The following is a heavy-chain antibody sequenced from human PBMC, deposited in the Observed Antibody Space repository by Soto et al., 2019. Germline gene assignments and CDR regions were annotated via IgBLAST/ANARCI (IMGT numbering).Heavy chain of an antibody. V-gene: IGHV4-4*02. CDR1: GGSISSSNW. CDR2: IYHSGST. CDR3: ASFSRGSVGSSDWFDP. J-gene: IGHJ5*02. Sequence: PSETLCITCAFSGGSISSSNWWSWFRQPPVKGLEWIGEIYHSGSTNYNPSLKSRVTISVDKSKNQFSLKLSSVTAADTAVYYRASFSRGSVGSSDWFDPWGQGTMVTVSS. D-gene: IGHD6-6*01.